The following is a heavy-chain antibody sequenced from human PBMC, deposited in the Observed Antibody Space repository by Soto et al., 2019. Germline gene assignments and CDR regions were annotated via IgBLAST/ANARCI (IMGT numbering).Heavy chain of an antibody. J-gene: IGHJ6*03. Sequence: SETLSLTCTVSGGSISSYYWSWIRQPPGKGLEWIGYIYYSGSTNYNPSLKSRVTISVDTSKNQFSLKLSSVTAADTAVYYCARAGYSSGWQNYYYYYMDVWGKGTTVTVSS. D-gene: IGHD6-19*01. CDR3: ARAGYSSGWQNYYYYYMDV. CDR2: IYYSGST. CDR1: GGSISSYY. V-gene: IGHV4-59*08.